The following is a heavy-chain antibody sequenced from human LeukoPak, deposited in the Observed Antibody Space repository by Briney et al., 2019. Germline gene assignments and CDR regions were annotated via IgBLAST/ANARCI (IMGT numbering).Heavy chain of an antibody. Sequence: ASVKVSCKASGYTFTSYYMHWVRQAPGQGLEWMGIINPSGGSTSYAQKFQGRVTMTRDTSTSTVYMELSSLRSEDTAVYYCARELFYESSGNDAFDIWGQGTMVTVSS. D-gene: IGHD3-22*01. CDR3: ARELFYESSGNDAFDI. V-gene: IGHV1-46*01. CDR1: GYTFTSYY. CDR2: INPSGGST. J-gene: IGHJ3*02.